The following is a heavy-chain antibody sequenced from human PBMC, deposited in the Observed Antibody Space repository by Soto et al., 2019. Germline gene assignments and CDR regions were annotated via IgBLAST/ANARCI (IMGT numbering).Heavy chain of an antibody. CDR2: ISATGGSA. D-gene: IGHD4-4*01. Sequence: EVQLLESGGGLVQPGGSLSLSCVASGFIFSNYALTWVRQAPGKGLEWVSTISATGGSAFYADSVKGRFTISRDNSKNTLYLHMNSLRAEDTAVYYCTKDLRDDYNHLYYWDYWGQGTLVTVSS. CDR1: GFIFSNYA. J-gene: IGHJ4*02. V-gene: IGHV3-23*01. CDR3: TKDLRDDYNHLYYWDY.